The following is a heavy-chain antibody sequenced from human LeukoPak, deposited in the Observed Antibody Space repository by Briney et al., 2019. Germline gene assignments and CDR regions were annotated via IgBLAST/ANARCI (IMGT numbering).Heavy chain of an antibody. D-gene: IGHD1-26*01. J-gene: IGHJ2*01. Sequence: SETLSLTCTVSGGSISTSTYYWGWIRQPPGKGLEWIGSISYSGSTYNNPSLKSRVTISVDTSKNQCSLKLSSVTAPDTAVYYCARRVYSGSYNWYFDLWGRGTLVTVSS. V-gene: IGHV4-39*01. CDR1: GGSISTSTYY. CDR3: ARRVYSGSYNWYFDL. CDR2: ISYSGST.